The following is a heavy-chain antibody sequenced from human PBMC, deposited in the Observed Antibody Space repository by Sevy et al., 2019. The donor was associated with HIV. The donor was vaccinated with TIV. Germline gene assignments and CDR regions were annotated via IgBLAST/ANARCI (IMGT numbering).Heavy chain of an antibody. CDR3: ARLRDDSSGYHLDY. CDR1: EFIFRASV. J-gene: IGHJ4*02. Sequence: GGFLRLSCVVSEFIFRASVMHWVRQAPGKGLEWVANIKQDGSEKYYVDSVKGRFTISRDNAKNSLYLQMNSLRAEDTAVYYCARLRDDSSGYHLDYWGQGTLVTVSS. CDR2: IKQDGSEK. V-gene: IGHV3-7*01. D-gene: IGHD3-22*01.